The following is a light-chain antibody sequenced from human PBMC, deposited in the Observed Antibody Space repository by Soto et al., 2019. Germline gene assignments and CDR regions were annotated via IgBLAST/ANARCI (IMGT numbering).Light chain of an antibody. CDR2: GAS. CDR1: QSVSSN. V-gene: IGKV3-15*01. J-gene: IGKJ1*01. CDR3: QKYNNWPRK. Sequence: EIVMTHSPATLSVSPLEIATLSCSASQSVSSNLAWYQQKPGQAPRLLIYGASTRATGIPARFSGSGSGTAFTLTISSLQSEDFAVYYCQKYNNWPRKFGQGTKVDIK.